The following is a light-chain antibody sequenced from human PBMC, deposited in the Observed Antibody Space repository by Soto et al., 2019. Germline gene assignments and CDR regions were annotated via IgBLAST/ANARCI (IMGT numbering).Light chain of an antibody. CDR2: EVS. J-gene: IGLJ2*01. CDR3: CSYAGIYHLL. CDR1: SSDVGGYNY. V-gene: IGLV2-11*01. Sequence: QSALTQPRSVSGSPGQSVTISCTGTSSDVGGYNYVSWYQQHPGKAPKLMIYEVSKRPSGVPDRFSGSKSGNTASLTISGLQAEDEADYYCCSYAGIYHLLFGGGTKFTVL.